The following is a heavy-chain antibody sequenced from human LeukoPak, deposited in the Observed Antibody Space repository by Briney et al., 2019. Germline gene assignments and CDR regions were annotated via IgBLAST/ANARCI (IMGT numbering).Heavy chain of an antibody. J-gene: IGHJ4*02. V-gene: IGHV3-30*03. D-gene: IGHD1-7*01. Sequence: PGGSLRLSCAASGFTFISYGMHWVREAAGKGLEWVAVISYDASDKYYGDSVKGRFTISRDNSKNTLYLQMNSLRPEDTAVYYCATLSGWNYGGFDYWGQGTLVTVSS. CDR3: ATLSGWNYGGFDY. CDR1: GFTFISYG. CDR2: ISYDASDK.